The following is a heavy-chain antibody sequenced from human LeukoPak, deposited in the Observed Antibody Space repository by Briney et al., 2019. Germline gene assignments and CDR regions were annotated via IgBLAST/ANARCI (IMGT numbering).Heavy chain of an antibody. CDR1: GGSISSYY. CDR2: IYYSGST. V-gene: IGHV4-59*08. CDR3: ARLSIEARPTFYFDY. Sequence: PSETLSLTCTVSGGSISSYYWSWIRQPPGKGLEWIGYIYYSGSTYYSPSLKSRVTISVDTSKNQFSLRLKSVTAADTAVYYCARLSIEARPTFYFDYWGQGTLVTVSS. D-gene: IGHD6-6*01. J-gene: IGHJ4*02.